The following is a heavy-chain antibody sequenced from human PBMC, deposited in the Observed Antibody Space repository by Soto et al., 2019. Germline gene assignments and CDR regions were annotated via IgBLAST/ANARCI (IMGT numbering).Heavy chain of an antibody. CDR1: GFTFSSSW. CDR3: ARAPGYCSGGSCYAMWYFDL. D-gene: IGHD2-15*01. Sequence: EVQLVESGGGLVQPGGSLRLSCAASGFTFSSSWMHWVRQAPGKGLLWVSRINSDGSIRRHADSVKGRFTISRDNAKNTLYLQMNSLGAEDTAVYYCARAPGYCSGGSCYAMWYFDLWGRGTLVTVSS. J-gene: IGHJ2*01. CDR2: INSDGSIR. V-gene: IGHV3-74*01.